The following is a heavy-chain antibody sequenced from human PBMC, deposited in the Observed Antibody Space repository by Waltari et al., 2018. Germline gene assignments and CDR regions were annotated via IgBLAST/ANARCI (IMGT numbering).Heavy chain of an antibody. D-gene: IGHD3-3*01. CDR2: ISGSGTYI. CDR3: ARENLGVIIFHYYFMDV. CDR1: GFAFRNYN. Sequence: EVQLVESGGGLVKAGGSLRLSCAASGFAFRNYNMNWVRQAPGKGLEWVSSISGSGTYIYYSDSVKGRFTISRDNAKNSLFLQMNSLRAEDTAVYYCARENLGVIIFHYYFMDVWGKGTTVTISS. J-gene: IGHJ6*03. V-gene: IGHV3-21*06.